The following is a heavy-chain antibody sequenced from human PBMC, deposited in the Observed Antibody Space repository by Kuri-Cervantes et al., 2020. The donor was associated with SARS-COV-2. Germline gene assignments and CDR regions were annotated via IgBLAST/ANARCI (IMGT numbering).Heavy chain of an antibody. D-gene: IGHD2-2*01. CDR3: ARGGCSSTSCYSKHQKNWFDP. V-gene: IGHV4-34*01. CDR2: INHSRST. Sequence: GSLRLSCAVYGGSFSGYYWSWIRQPPGKGLEWIGEINHSRSTNYNPSLKSRVTISVDTSKNQFSLKLSSVTAADTAVYYCARGGCSSTSCYSKHQKNWFDPWGQGTLVTVSS. CDR1: GGSFSGYY. J-gene: IGHJ5*02.